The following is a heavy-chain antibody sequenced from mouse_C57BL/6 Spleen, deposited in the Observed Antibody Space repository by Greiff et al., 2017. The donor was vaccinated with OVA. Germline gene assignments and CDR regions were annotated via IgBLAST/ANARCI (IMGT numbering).Heavy chain of an antibody. Sequence: QVQLQQPGAELVKPGASVKVSCKASGYTFTSYWMHWVKQRPGQGLEWIGRIHPSDSDTNYNQKFKGKATLTVDKSSIPAYMQLSSLTSEDSAVYYCAIGEVTTGGFAYWGQGTLVTVSA. CDR3: AIGEVTTGGFAY. CDR1: GYTFTSYW. J-gene: IGHJ3*01. CDR2: IHPSDSDT. V-gene: IGHV1-74*01. D-gene: IGHD2-2*01.